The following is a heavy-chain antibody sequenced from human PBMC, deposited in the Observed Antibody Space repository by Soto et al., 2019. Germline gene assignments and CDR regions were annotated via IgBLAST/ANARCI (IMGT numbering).Heavy chain of an antibody. Sequence: WTWIRHRPGEGLEWFGYINHRGSLYYNPSLKSRVSMSVDTSKNQFSLNLSSVTAADTAVYYCARELPQRQGRNMDVWGQGTRAPV. CDR3: ARELPQRQGRNMDV. D-gene: IGHD1-1*01. CDR2: INHRGSL. V-gene: IGHV4-31*02. J-gene: IGHJ6*02.